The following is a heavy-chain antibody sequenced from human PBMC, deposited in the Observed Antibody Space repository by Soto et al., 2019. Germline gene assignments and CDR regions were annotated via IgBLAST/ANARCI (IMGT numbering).Heavy chain of an antibody. V-gene: IGHV4-59*01. J-gene: IGHJ3*02. CDR1: GGSISSYY. CDR3: ARGTHWVTYYYDSSGTDAFDI. CDR2: IYYSGNT. Sequence: SETLSLTCTVSGGSISSYYWSWIRQPPGKGLEWIGYIYYSGNTNYNPSLKSRVTISVDTSKNQFSLKLSSVTAADTAVYYCARGTHWVTYYYDSSGTDAFDIWGQGTMVTVSS. D-gene: IGHD3-22*01.